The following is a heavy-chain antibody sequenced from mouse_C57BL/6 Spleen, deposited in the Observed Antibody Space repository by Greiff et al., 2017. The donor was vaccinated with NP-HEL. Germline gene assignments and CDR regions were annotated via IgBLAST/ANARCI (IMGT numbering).Heavy chain of an antibody. CDR1: GYSFTGYY. CDR3: ARGDGYYNAMDY. D-gene: IGHD2-3*01. V-gene: IGHV1-42*01. CDR2: INPSTGGT. J-gene: IGHJ4*01. Sequence: VQLKESGPELVKPGASVKISFKASGYSFTGYYMNWVKQSPEKSLEWIGEINPSTGGTTYNQKFKAKATLTVDKSSSTAYMQLKSLTSEDSAVYYCARGDGYYNAMDYWGQGTSVTVSS.